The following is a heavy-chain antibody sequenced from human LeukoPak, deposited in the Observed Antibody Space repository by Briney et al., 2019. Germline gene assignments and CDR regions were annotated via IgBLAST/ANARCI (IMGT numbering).Heavy chain of an antibody. CDR2: MSSSDGGR. V-gene: IGHV3-23*01. J-gene: IGHJ4*02. Sequence: GGSLRLSCATSGFSFSSYAMSWVRQAPGKGLEWVSAMSSSDGGRYYAASVRGRFTISRDTSRSTLYLQMNSLRAEDAAVYYCAKAPVTSCRGAFCYPFDYWGQGTLVTVSS. D-gene: IGHD2-15*01. CDR1: GFSFSSYA. CDR3: AKAPVTSCRGAFCYPFDY.